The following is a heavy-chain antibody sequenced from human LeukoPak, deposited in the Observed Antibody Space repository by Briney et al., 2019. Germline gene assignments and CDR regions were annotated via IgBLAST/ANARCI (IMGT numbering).Heavy chain of an antibody. CDR1: GGSISSGSYY. V-gene: IGHV4-61*02. J-gene: IGHJ6*03. CDR2: VYSSGST. Sequence: PSQTLSLTCTVSGGSISSGSYYWSWIRQPAGKGLEWIGRVYSSGSTYYNPSLKSRVTISVDTSKNQFFLKLSSVTAADTAVYYCARELLWFGESHARYMDVWGKGTTVTVSS. D-gene: IGHD3-10*01. CDR3: ARELLWFGESHARYMDV.